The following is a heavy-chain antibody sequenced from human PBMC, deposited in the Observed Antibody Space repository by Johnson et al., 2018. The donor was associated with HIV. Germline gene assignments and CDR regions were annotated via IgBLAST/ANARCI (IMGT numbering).Heavy chain of an antibody. D-gene: IGHD2-2*01. Sequence: MLLVESGGGVVRPGGSLRLSCAASGFTFSSYAMSWVRQAPGKGLEWVSAISGSGGSTYYADSVKCRFTISRDNSKNTLYLQMNSLRAEDTAVYYLAREGGDCSSTSCYQDAFDIWGQGTMVTVSS. V-gene: IGHV3-23*04. CDR1: GFTFSSYA. CDR2: ISGSGGST. J-gene: IGHJ3*02. CDR3: AREGGDCSSTSCYQDAFDI.